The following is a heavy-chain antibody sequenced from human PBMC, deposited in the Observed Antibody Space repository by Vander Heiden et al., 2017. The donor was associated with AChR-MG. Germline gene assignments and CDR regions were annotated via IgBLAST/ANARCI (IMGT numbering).Heavy chain of an antibody. CDR3: ARDSPYSSSSQGGMDV. J-gene: IGHJ6*02. Sequence: EVQLVESGGGLVQPGGSLRPSCAASGFTLSRYSMNWVRQAPGKGLEWVSYISSSSSTIYYADSVKGRFTISRDNAKNSLYLQMNSLRDEDTAVYYCARDSPYSSSSQGGMDVWGQGTTVTVSS. D-gene: IGHD6-13*01. V-gene: IGHV3-48*02. CDR1: GFTLSRYS. CDR2: ISSSSSTI.